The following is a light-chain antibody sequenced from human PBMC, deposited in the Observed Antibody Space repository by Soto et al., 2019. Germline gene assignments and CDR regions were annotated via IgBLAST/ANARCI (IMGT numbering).Light chain of an antibody. CDR2: GAS. J-gene: IGKJ1*01. CDR3: QQYGSSPQT. CDR1: HTISSSY. V-gene: IGKV3-20*01. Sequence: EIVLTQSPGTLSLSPGERATLSCRASHTISSSYLAWYQQKPGQAPRLLIYGASDRATGIPDRFTGSGSGTDFTLTINRLEPEDFAVYFCQQYGSSPQTFGQGTKVDIK.